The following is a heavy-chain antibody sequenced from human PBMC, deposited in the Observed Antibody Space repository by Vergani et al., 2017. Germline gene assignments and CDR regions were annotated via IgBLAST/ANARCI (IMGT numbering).Heavy chain of an antibody. CDR1: GDSISRGGYY. CDR2: IYYSGST. D-gene: IGHD2-21*02. Sequence: QVQLQESGPGLVKPSQTLSLTCTVSGDSISRGGYYWSWIRQHPGKGLEWIGYIYYSGSTNYNSSLKSRVSMSVDTSKNQFSLRLSSVTAADTAVYYCAREVGTEGFDYWGQGTLVTVSS. CDR3: AREVGTEGFDY. J-gene: IGHJ4*02. V-gene: IGHV4-31*03.